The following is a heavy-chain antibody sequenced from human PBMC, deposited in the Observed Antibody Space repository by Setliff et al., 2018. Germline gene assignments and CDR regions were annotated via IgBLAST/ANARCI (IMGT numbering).Heavy chain of an antibody. CDR1: GGSFSDYY. D-gene: IGHD7-27*01. CDR2: INQSGTT. Sequence: ASETLSLTCTVYGGSFSDYYWGWIRQSPGKRPEWIAEINQSGTTNYNPSLKSRVTISVDTSKKQFSLKLSSVTAADTAVYYCAKFGPLDLTGDWAFDNWGQGTLVTVSS. CDR3: AKFGPLDLTGDWAFDN. J-gene: IGHJ4*02. V-gene: IGHV4-34*01.